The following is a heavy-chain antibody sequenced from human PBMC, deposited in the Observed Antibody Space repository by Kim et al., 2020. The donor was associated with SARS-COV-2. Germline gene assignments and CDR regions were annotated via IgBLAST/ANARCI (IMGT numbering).Heavy chain of an antibody. D-gene: IGHD6-13*01. CDR1: GGSISSYY. J-gene: IGHJ4*02. Sequence: SETLSLTCTVSGGSISSYYWSWIRQPPGKGLEWIGYIYYSGSTNYNPSLKSRVTISVDTSKNQFSLKLSSVTAADTAVYYCARGGSKRWGYSSSWYRGFDYWGQGTLVTVSS. V-gene: IGHV4-59*01. CDR3: ARGGSKRWGYSSSWYRGFDY. CDR2: IYYSGST.